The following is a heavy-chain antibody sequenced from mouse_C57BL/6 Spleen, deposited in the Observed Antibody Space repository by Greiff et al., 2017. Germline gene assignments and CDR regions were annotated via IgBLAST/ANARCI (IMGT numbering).Heavy chain of an antibody. CDR3: ARVGNPYYFDD. V-gene: IGHV1-55*01. D-gene: IGHD2-1*01. Sequence: QVQLQQPGAELVKPGASVKMSCKASGYTFTSYWITWVKQRPGQGLEWIGDIYPGSGSTNYNEKFKSKATLTLDTSSSTAYMQLSSLTSEDSAVYYCARVGNPYYFDDWGQGTTLTVSS. J-gene: IGHJ2*01. CDR2: IYPGSGST. CDR1: GYTFTSYW.